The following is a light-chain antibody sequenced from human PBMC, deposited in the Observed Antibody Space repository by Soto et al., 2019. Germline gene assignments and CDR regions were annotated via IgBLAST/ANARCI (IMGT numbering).Light chain of an antibody. J-gene: IGLJ3*02. V-gene: IGLV2-14*01. CDR1: NSDIGAYNS. Sequence: QSALTQPASVSGSPGQSITISCTGTNSDIGAYNSVSWYQHHPGKAPKLIIYEVTNRPSGVSNRFSGSKSGNTASLTISGLQAEDEADYYCSSYTSSSALGFGGGTKLTVL. CDR2: EVT. CDR3: SSYTSSSALG.